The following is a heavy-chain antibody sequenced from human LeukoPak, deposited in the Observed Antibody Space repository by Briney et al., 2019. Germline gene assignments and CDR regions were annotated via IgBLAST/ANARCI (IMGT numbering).Heavy chain of an antibody. V-gene: IGHV3-23*01. CDR1: GFTFSSYA. CDR3: AKDRWGAVASFDY. D-gene: IGHD6-19*01. Sequence: GGSLRLSCAASGFTFSSYAMSWVRQAPGKGLECISGFSGSGGSTYYADSVRGRFTISRDNSKNTLSLQMNSLSPEDTALYYCAKDRWGAVASFDYWGQGTLVTVSS. CDR2: FSGSGGST. J-gene: IGHJ4*02.